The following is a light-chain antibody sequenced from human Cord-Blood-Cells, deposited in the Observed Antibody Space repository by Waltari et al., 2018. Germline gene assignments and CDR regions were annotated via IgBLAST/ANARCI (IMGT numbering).Light chain of an antibody. Sequence: DIQMTQAPSSLSASVGDRVTITCRASQSISSYLNWYQKKPGKAPKLLIYAASSLQIGVPSRFSGSGSGTDFTLTISSLQPEDFATYYCQQSYSTPWTFGQGTKVEIK. J-gene: IGKJ1*01. CDR1: QSISSY. CDR3: QQSYSTPWT. V-gene: IGKV1-39*01. CDR2: AAS.